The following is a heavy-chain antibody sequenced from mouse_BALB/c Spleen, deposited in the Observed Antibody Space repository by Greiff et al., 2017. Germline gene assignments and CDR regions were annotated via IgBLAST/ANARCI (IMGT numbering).Heavy chain of an antibody. CDR3: ARQWAMDY. V-gene: IGHV5-12-1*01. CDR2: ISSGGGST. CDR1: GFAFSSYD. J-gene: IGHJ4*01. Sequence: EVQLVESGGGLVKPGGSLKLSCAASGFAFSSYDMSWVRQTPEKRLEWVAYISSGGGSTYYPDTVKGRFTISRDNAKNTLYLQMSSLKSEDTAMYYCARQWAMDYWGQGTSVTVSS.